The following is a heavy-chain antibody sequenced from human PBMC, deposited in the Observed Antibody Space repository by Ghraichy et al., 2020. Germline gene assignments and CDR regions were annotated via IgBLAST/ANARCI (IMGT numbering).Heavy chain of an antibody. V-gene: IGHV3-23*01. CDR2: ISVSGGST. CDR1: GFTFSNYA. CDR3: AKDGHYSSGWRVDY. Sequence: GGSLRLSCAAYGFTFSNYAMNWVRQAPGKGLEWVSAISVSGGSTYYADSVKGRFTISSENSKNTLLLQMNSLRAEDTAIYYCAKDGHYSSGWRVDYWGQGTLVTVSS. D-gene: IGHD6-19*01. J-gene: IGHJ4*02.